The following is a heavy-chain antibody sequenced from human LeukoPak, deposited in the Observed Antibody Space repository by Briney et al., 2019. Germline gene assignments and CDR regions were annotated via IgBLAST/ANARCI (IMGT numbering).Heavy chain of an antibody. CDR1: GGSISSSNDY. CDR2: IYYSGST. J-gene: IGHJ2*01. D-gene: IGHD6-13*01. Sequence: PSETLSLTCSVSGGSISSSNDYWGWIRQPPGTGLEWIGSIYYSGSTNYNPSLKSRVTISVDTSKNQFSLKLSSVTAADTAVYYCARVYYSNSYDYWYFDLWGRGTLVTVSS. V-gene: IGHV4-39*07. CDR3: ARVYYSNSYDYWYFDL.